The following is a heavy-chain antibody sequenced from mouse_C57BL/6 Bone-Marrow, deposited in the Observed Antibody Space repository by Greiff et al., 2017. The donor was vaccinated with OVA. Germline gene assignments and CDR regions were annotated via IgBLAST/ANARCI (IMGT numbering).Heavy chain of an antibody. CDR1: GYTFTDYY. CDR2: INPNNGGT. D-gene: IGHD1-1*02. J-gene: IGHJ3*01. Sequence: EVQLQQSGPELVKPGASVKISCKASGYTFTDYYMNWVKQSHGKSLEWIGDINPNNGGTSYNQKFKGKATLTVDKSSSTAYMELRSLTSEDSAVYYCARGGYSGSRFAYWGQGTLVTVSA. CDR3: ARGGYSGSRFAY. V-gene: IGHV1-26*01.